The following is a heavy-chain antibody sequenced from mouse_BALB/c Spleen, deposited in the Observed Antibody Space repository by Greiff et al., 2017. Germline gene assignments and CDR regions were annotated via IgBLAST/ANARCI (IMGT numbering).Heavy chain of an antibody. Sequence: VKLMESGPGLVAPSQSLSITCTVSGFSLTGYGVNWVRQPPGKGLEWLGMIWGDGSTDYNSALKSRLSISKDNSKSQVFLKMNSLQTDDTARYYCARGHYGSPYAMDYWGQGTSVTVSS. CDR3: ARGHYGSPYAMDY. D-gene: IGHD1-1*01. CDR2: IWGDGST. J-gene: IGHJ4*01. V-gene: IGHV2-6-7*01. CDR1: GFSLTGYG.